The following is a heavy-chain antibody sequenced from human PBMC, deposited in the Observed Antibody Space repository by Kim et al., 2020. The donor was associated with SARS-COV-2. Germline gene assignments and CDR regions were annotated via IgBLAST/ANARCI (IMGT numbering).Heavy chain of an antibody. CDR3: ARDLRYSSLRPYYGMDV. V-gene: IGHV4-59*01. J-gene: IGHJ6*02. CDR2: IYYSGST. Sequence: SETLSLTCTVSGGSISSYYWSWIRQPPGKGLEWIGYIYYSGSTNYNPSLKSRVTISVDTSKNQFSLKLSSVTAADTAVYYCARDLRYSSLRPYYGMDVWGQGTTVTVSS. CDR1: GGSISSYY. D-gene: IGHD6-13*01.